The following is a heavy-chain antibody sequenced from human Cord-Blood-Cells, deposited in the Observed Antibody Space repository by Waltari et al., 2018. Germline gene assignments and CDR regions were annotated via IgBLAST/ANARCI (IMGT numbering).Heavy chain of an antibody. V-gene: IGHV1-46*01. J-gene: IGHJ4*02. CDR2: INPSGGST. CDR3: ARVNQPNYDSSGYYFDY. D-gene: IGHD3-22*01. Sequence: SGAEVKKPGASVKVSCKASGYTFTSYYMHWVRQAPGQGLEWMGIINPSGGSTSYAQKFQGRVTMTRDTSTSTVYMELNSLRSEDTAVYYCARVNQPNYDSSGYYFDYWGQGTLVTVSS. CDR1: GYTFTSYY.